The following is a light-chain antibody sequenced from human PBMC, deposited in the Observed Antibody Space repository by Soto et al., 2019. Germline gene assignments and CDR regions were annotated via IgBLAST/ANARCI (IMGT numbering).Light chain of an antibody. J-gene: IGKJ3*01. CDR1: QSVLYSSNNKNY. Sequence: DIVMTQSPDSLAVSLGERATINCKSSQSVLYSSNNKNYLAWYQQKPGQPPKLLIYWASTRESGVPDRFSGSGSGTDFTLTISGLQAEDVAVYCCQHYYSTLFTFGPGTKVDIK. CDR3: QHYYSTLFT. CDR2: WAS. V-gene: IGKV4-1*01.